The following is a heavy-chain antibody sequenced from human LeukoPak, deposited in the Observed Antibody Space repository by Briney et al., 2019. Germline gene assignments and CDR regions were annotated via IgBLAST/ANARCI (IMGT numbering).Heavy chain of an antibody. D-gene: IGHD2-15*01. J-gene: IGHJ6*04. CDR3: ARVRDIVVVVAATGPDV. V-gene: IGHV1-18*01. CDR2: ISAYNGNT. CDR1: GYTFTSYG. Sequence: GSVKVSCKATGYTFTSYGISWVRQAPGQGLEWMGWISAYNGNTNYAHKLQGRVTMTTDTSTNTAYMELSSLRSDDTAAYYCARVRDIVVVVAATGPDVWGKGTTVTVSS.